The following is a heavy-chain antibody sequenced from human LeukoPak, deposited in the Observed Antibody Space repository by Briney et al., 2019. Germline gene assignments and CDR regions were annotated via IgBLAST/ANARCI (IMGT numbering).Heavy chain of an antibody. J-gene: IGHJ5*02. D-gene: IGHD6-6*01. CDR1: GHSISSGYY. V-gene: IGHV4-38-2*01. CDR2: IYHSGST. Sequence: SSETLSLTCAVSGHSISSGYYWGWIRQPPGKGLEWIGSIYHSGSTYYNPSLKSRVTISVDTSKNQFSLKRSSVTAADTAVYYCARLPSSPLWDQFDPWGQGTLVTVSS. CDR3: ARLPSSPLWDQFDP.